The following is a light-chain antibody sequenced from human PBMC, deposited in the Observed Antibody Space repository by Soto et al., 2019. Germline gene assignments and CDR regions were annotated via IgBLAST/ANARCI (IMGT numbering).Light chain of an antibody. Sequence: EIVLTQSPGSLSLSPGDRATLSCRASQSVGGNVAWYQQIPGQPPKLLIFGASSRATGIADKFSGSGSGTDFTLTISRLEPGDFALYYCQQYGGSPITFGQGTRLEIK. V-gene: IGKV3-20*01. CDR1: QSVGGN. CDR2: GAS. CDR3: QQYGGSPIT. J-gene: IGKJ5*01.